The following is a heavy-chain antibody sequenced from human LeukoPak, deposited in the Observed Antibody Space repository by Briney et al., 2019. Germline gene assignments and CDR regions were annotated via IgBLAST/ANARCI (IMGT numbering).Heavy chain of an antibody. CDR1: GFTFSSYA. CDR3: AKDSGGITMVRGVSDY. D-gene: IGHD3-10*01. J-gene: IGHJ4*02. Sequence: GGSLRLSCAASGFTFSSYAMSWVRQALGKGLEWVSAISGSGSSTYYADSVKGRFTISRDNSKNTLYLQMNSLRAEDTAVYYCAKDSGGITMVRGVSDYWGQGTLVTVSS. CDR2: ISGSGSST. V-gene: IGHV3-23*01.